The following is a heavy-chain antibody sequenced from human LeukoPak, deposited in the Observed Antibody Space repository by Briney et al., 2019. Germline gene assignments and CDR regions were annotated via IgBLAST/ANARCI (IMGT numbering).Heavy chain of an antibody. CDR1: GFTFSDYY. D-gene: IGHD6-13*01. V-gene: IGHV3-11*04. CDR3: ASVSSSILNDAFDI. J-gene: IGHJ3*02. CDR2: ISSSGSTI. Sequence: GGSLRLSCAASGFTFSDYYMSWIRQAPGKGLEWVSYISSSGSTIYYADSVKGRFTISRDNAKNSLYLQMNSLRAEDTAVYYCASVSSSILNDAFDIWGQGTMVTVSS.